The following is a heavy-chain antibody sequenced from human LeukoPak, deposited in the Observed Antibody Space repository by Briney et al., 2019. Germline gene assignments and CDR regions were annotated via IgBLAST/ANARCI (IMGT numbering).Heavy chain of an antibody. CDR2: IDWDDDK. CDR1: EFSLRTTGMR. D-gene: IGHD3-10*01. J-gene: IGHJ4*02. CDR3: AHGNLWFGELPDY. Sequence: SGPALVKPTQTLTLTCTFSEFSLRTTGMRVSWIRQPPGKALEWLARIDWDDDKLYSTSLETRLTISKDTSKNEVVLTMTNMDPVDTATYYCAHGNLWFGELPDYWGQGTLVTVSS. V-gene: IGHV2-70*04.